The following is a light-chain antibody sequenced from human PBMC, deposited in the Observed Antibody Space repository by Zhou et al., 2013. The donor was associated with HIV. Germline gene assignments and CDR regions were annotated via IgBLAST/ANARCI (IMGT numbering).Light chain of an antibody. V-gene: IGKV3-20*01. CDR2: GAS. J-gene: IGKJ4*01. CDR3: QRYGSPPLT. CDR1: QSVSDTY. Sequence: DIVLTQSPDTLSLSPGEGATLSCKASQSVSDTYLAWYQQRPGQAPRLLIYGASSRATGITDRFSGSGSGTDFALTISRLQPEDFAVYYCQRYGSPPLTFGGGTKVEI.